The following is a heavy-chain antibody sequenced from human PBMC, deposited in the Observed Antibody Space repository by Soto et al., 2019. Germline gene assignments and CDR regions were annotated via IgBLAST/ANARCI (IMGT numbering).Heavy chain of an antibody. J-gene: IGHJ4*02. D-gene: IGHD3-9*01. CDR3: AKGDYDILTGFPAI. Sequence: GGSLRLSCAASGFTFDDYAMHWVRQAPGKGLEWVSGISWNSGSIGYADSVKGRFTISRDNAKNSLYLQMNSLRAEDTALYYCAKGDYDILTGFPAIWGQGTLVTVSS. CDR2: ISWNSGSI. CDR1: GFTFDDYA. V-gene: IGHV3-9*01.